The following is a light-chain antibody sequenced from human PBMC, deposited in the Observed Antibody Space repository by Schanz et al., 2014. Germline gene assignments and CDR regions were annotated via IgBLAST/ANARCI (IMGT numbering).Light chain of an antibody. CDR1: QSVSSSY. V-gene: IGKV3-20*01. CDR2: DAS. J-gene: IGKJ1*01. Sequence: EIVLTQSPGTLSLSPGERATLSCRASQSVSSSYLAWYQQKPGQAPRLLIYDASSRATGIPDRFSGSGSGTDFTLSISRLEPEDFAAYYCQQYGRSPWTFGQGTKVDIK. CDR3: QQYGRSPWT.